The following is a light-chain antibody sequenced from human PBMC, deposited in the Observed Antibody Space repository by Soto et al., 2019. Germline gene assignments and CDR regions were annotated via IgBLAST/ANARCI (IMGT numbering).Light chain of an antibody. CDR3: QQRFNWPRFT. V-gene: IGKV3-11*01. J-gene: IGKJ2*01. Sequence: EIVLTQSPATLSLSPGARATLSCRASQSVSSYLAWYQQKPGQAPRLLIYDASNRATGIPARFSGGGSGTEFTLTSSSLEPEDFAVYYCQQRFNWPRFTFGQGTKLEIK. CDR1: QSVSSY. CDR2: DAS.